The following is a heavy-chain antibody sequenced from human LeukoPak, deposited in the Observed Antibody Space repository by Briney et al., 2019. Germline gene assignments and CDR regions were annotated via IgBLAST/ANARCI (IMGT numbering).Heavy chain of an antibody. Sequence: GGSLRLSCAASGFTFSDYYISWIRQGTAQGLEWVSYIRSSGSTICYADSVKGRFTISRDNAKNSLYLQMNRLRAEDTAVYYCARDWSITMIVVVRGDYWGQGTLVTVSS. CDR1: GFTFSDYY. D-gene: IGHD3-22*01. J-gene: IGHJ4*02. CDR2: IRSSGSTI. V-gene: IGHV3-11*04. CDR3: ARDWSITMIVVVRGDY.